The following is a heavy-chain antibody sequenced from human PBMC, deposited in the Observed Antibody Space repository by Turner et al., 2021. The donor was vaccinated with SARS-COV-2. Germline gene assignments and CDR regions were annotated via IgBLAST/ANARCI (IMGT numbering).Heavy chain of an antibody. CDR1: GFTVSTYG. CDR2: ISYDGNNK. Sequence: QVQLVESGGGVVQPGRSLRLPCTASGFTVSTYGMHWVRQAPGKGLEWVAVISYDGNNKYYADSVKGRFTISRDNSKNTLFLQMNSLRAEDTAVYYCAKSGGMYCSGGSCYSSYFDYWGQGTLVTVSS. D-gene: IGHD2-15*01. CDR3: AKSGGMYCSGGSCYSSYFDY. V-gene: IGHV3-30*18. J-gene: IGHJ4*02.